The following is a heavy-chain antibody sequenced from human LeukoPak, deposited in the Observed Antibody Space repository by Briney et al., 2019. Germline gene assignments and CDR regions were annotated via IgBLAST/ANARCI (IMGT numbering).Heavy chain of an antibody. CDR3: AKTPLGSSPFDY. Sequence: GRSLRLSCAASGFTFSSYGMHWVRQAPGKGLEWVAVIWYDGSNKYYADSVKGRFTISRDNSKNTLYLQMNSLRAEDTAVYYCAKTPLGSSPFDYWGQGTLVTVSS. D-gene: IGHD1-26*01. J-gene: IGHJ4*02. CDR2: IWYDGSNK. CDR1: GFTFSSYG. V-gene: IGHV3-33*06.